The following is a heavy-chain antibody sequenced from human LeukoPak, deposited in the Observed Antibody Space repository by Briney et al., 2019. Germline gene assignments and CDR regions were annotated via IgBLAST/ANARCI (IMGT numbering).Heavy chain of an antibody. D-gene: IGHD6-13*01. J-gene: IGHJ6*03. CDR3: ARGQSSSWYVHPYYYYYMDV. CDR1: GGSFSGYY. CDR2: INHSGST. Sequence: SETLSLTCAVYGGSFSGYYWSWIRQPPGKGLEWIGEINHSGSTNYNPSLKSRVTISVDTSKNQFSLKLSSVTAADTAVYYCARGQSSSWYVHPYYYYYMDVWGKGTTVTISS. V-gene: IGHV4-34*01.